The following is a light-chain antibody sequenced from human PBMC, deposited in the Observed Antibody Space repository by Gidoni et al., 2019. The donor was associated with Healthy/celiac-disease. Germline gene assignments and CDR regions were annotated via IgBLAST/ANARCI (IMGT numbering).Light chain of an antibody. J-gene: IGKJ3*01. CDR3: QQLNSYPFLT. CDR1: QGISSY. V-gene: IGKV1-9*01. CDR2: AAS. Sequence: DIQLTQSPSFLSASVGDRVTITCRASQGISSYLAWYQQKPGKAPKLLIYAASTLQSGVPSRFSGSGSGTEFTLKISSLQPEDFATYYCQQLNSYPFLTFGPGTKVDIK.